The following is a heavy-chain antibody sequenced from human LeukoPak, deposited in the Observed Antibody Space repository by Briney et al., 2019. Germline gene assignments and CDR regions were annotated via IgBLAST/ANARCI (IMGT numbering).Heavy chain of an antibody. CDR1: GFTFSSYG. CDR3: ARGGGLDV. CDR2: INHNGNVN. J-gene: IGHJ6*02. V-gene: IGHV3-7*03. Sequence: GRSLRLSCAASGFTFSSYGMHWVRQAPGKGLEWVASINHNGNVNYYVDSVKGRFTISRDNAKNSLYLQMSNLRAEDTAVYFCARGGGLDVWGQGATVTVSS. D-gene: IGHD3-16*01.